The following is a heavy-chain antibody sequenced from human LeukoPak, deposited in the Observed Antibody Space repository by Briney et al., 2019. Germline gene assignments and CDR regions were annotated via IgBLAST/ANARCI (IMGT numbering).Heavy chain of an antibody. CDR2: ISTSGNT. V-gene: IGHV4-61*02. J-gene: IGHJ6*03. Sequence: SETLSLTCTVSGGSISSAGYYWSWIRQPAGKGLEWIGRISTSGNTNYNPSLKSRVTISVDTSKNQFSLKLSSVTAADTAVYYCARFVSGWTGYYMDVWGEGTTVTVSS. CDR3: ARFVSGWTGYYMDV. CDR1: GGSISSAGYY. D-gene: IGHD6-19*01.